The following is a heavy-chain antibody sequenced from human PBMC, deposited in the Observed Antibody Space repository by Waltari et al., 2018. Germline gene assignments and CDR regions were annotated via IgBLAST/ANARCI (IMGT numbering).Heavy chain of an antibody. CDR1: GGSISSYY. Sequence: QVQLQESGPGLVKPSETLSLTCTVSGGSISSYYWSWIRQPAGKGLEWIGRIYTSGRTNYNPSLKSRVTMSVDTSKNQFSLKLSSVTAADTAVYYCAGYGWNYEDAFDIWGQGTMVTVSS. CDR3: AGYGWNYEDAFDI. J-gene: IGHJ3*02. V-gene: IGHV4-4*07. CDR2: IYTSGRT. D-gene: IGHD1-7*01.